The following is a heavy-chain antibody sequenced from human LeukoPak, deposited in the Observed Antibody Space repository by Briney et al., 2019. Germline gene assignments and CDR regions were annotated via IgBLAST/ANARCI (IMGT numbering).Heavy chain of an antibody. CDR2: INHSGST. J-gene: IGHJ2*01. V-gene: IGHV4-34*01. Sequence: SETLSLTCAVYGGSFSGYYWSWIRQPPGKGLEWIGEINHSGSTNYNPSLKGRVTISVDTSKSQFSLKLSSVTAADTAVYYCARGQAFDLWGRGTLVTVSS. CDR3: ARGQAFDL. CDR1: GGSFSGYY.